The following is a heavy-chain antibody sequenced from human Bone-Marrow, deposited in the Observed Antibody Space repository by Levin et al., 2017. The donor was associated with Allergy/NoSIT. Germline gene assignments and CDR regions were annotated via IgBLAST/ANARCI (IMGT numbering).Heavy chain of an antibody. CDR2: IYYSGST. J-gene: IGHJ3*02. V-gene: IGHV4-31*03. CDR3: ARDRGGNSRKIDAFDI. Sequence: PSETLSLTCTVSGGSISSGGYYWSWIRQHPGKGLEWIGYIYYSGSTYYNPSLKSRVTISVDTSKNQFSLKLSSVTAADTAVYYCARDRGGNSRKIDAFDIWGQGTMVTVSS. D-gene: IGHD4-23*01. CDR1: GGSISSGGYY.